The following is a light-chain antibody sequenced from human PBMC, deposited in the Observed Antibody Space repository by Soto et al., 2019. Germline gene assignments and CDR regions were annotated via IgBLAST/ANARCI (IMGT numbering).Light chain of an antibody. CDR1: SSDVGAYNY. CDR2: EAS. Sequence: SALTQPASVSVSPGQSIAISCTGTSSDVGAYNYVSWYQQHPGKAPKLMLSEASNRPSGVSDRFSGSKSGNTASLTISGLQAEDEADYYCSSLTTSFTYVFGPGTKVTVL. J-gene: IGLJ1*01. CDR3: SSLTTSFTYV. V-gene: IGLV2-14*01.